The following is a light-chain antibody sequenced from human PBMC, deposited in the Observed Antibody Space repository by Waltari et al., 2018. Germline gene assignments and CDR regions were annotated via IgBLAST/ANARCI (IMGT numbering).Light chain of an antibody. CDR3: ETWDSSLNTVI. V-gene: IGLV1-51*02. J-gene: IGLJ2*01. CDR1: IGYNY. Sequence: QSVLTQPPSVSAAPGQKVTSSCSGTIGYNYVSWYHQLPGTAPKLLIYENNKRPSGIPDRFSGSKSGTSATLGITGLQTGDEGDYYCETWDSSLNTVIFGEGTKLTVL. CDR2: ENN.